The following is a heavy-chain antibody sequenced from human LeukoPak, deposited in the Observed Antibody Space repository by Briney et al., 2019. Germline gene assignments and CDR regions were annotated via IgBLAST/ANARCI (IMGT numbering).Heavy chain of an antibody. CDR3: ARNSVTGSYYFDY. CDR2: ISSRSSYT. D-gene: IGHD5/OR15-5a*01. CDR1: GFTFSSYG. J-gene: IGHJ4*02. Sequence: GRSLRLSCAASGFTFSSYGMHWVRQAPGKGLEWISYISSRSSYTNYADSVKGRFTISRDNAKNSLYLQMNSLRAEDTAVYYCARNSVTGSYYFDYWGQGTLVTVSS. V-gene: IGHV3-21*05.